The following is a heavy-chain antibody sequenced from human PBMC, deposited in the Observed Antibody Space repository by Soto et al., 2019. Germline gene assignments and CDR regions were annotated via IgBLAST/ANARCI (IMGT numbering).Heavy chain of an antibody. V-gene: IGHV1-69*02. Sequence: QAQLVQSGAEVKKPGSSVKISCKASGGTFNRETFSWVRQAPGQGLQWMGRIIPVLDLADYAQKFEGRVTITADTSTTAVYLDLSGLGSDDTSVDYGARGGNLGGELDVGGKGTPVSISS. J-gene: IGHJ6*04. CDR3: ARGGNLGGELDV. D-gene: IGHD3-10*01. CDR2: IIPVLDLA. CDR1: GGTFNRET.